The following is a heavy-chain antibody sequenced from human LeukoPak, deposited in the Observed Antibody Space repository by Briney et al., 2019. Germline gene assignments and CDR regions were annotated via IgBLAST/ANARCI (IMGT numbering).Heavy chain of an antibody. Sequence: ASVKVSCKASGYTFTSYYMHWVRQAPGQGLEWMGIINPSGGSTSYAQKFQGRVTMTRDTSTSTVYMELSSLRSEDTAVYYCARVLPSTYYDRGSGAFDIWGLGTMVTVSS. D-gene: IGHD3-22*01. J-gene: IGHJ3*02. CDR2: INPSGGST. CDR1: GYTFTSYY. V-gene: IGHV1-46*01. CDR3: ARVLPSTYYDRGSGAFDI.